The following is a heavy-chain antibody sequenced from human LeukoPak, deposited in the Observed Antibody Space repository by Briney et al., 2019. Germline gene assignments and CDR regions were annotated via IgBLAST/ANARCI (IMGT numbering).Heavy chain of an antibody. V-gene: IGHV1-69*13. CDR1: GGTFSSYA. Sequence: ASVKVSCKASGGTFSSYAISWVRQAPGQGLEWMGGIIPIFGTANYAQKFQGRVTITADESTSTAYMELSSLRSEDTAVYYCARVPRARNYVGYMDVWGKGTTVTVSS. CDR2: IIPIFGTA. D-gene: IGHD1-7*01. J-gene: IGHJ6*03. CDR3: ARVPRARNYVGYMDV.